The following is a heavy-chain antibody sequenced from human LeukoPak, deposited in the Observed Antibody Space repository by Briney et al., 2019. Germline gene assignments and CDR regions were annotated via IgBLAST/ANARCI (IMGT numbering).Heavy chain of an antibody. D-gene: IGHD1-1*01. V-gene: IGHV3-73*01. CDR2: IRSRANSYVT. CDR3: ASTKRSDRPTFDY. CDR1: GFTFSGSA. J-gene: IGHJ4*02. Sequence: GGSLKLSCAASGFTFSGSAMHWVRQASGKGLEWVGRIRSRANSYVTAYSAAVTGRFIISRDDSSDTAYLQMNSLTTEDTAVYYCASTKRSDRPTFDYWGQGTLVTVSS.